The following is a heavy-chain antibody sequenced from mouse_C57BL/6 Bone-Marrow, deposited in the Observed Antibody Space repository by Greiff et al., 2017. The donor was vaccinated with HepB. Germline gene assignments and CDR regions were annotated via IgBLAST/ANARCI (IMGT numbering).Heavy chain of an antibody. Sequence: VQLQQSGAELARPGASVKLSCKASGYTFTSYGISWVKQRTGQGLEWIGEIYPRSGNTYYNEKFKGKATLTADKSSSTAYMALRSLTSEDSAVYFCARPLHYSKDFDYWGQGTTLTVSS. J-gene: IGHJ2*01. D-gene: IGHD2-5*01. CDR2: IYPRSGNT. CDR3: ARPLHYSKDFDY. V-gene: IGHV1-81*01. CDR1: GYTFTSYG.